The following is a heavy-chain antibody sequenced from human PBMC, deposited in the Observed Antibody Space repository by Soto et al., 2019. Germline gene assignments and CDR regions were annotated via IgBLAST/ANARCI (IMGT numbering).Heavy chain of an antibody. D-gene: IGHD5-18*01. CDR3: AKVGGYSTSGGMDV. V-gene: IGHV3-23*01. CDR1: GFTFSSYA. CDR2: ISGSGGST. J-gene: IGHJ6*02. Sequence: RLSCAASGFTFSSYAMSWVRQAPGKGLEWVSAISGSGGSTYYADSVKGRFTISRDNSKNTLYLQMNSLRAEDTAVYYCAKVGGYSTSGGMDVWGQGTTVTVSS.